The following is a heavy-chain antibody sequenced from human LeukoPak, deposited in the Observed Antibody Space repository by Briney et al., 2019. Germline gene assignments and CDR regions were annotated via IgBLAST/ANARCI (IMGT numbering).Heavy chain of an antibody. Sequence: GGSLRLSCAASGFTFSSYSMNCVRQAPGKGLEWVSSISSSSSYIYYADSVKGRFTISRDNAKNSLYLQMNSLRAEDTAVYYCARDSIAAAGGDAFDIWGQGTMVTVSS. D-gene: IGHD6-13*01. J-gene: IGHJ3*02. CDR2: ISSSSSYI. CDR3: ARDSIAAAGGDAFDI. V-gene: IGHV3-21*01. CDR1: GFTFSSYS.